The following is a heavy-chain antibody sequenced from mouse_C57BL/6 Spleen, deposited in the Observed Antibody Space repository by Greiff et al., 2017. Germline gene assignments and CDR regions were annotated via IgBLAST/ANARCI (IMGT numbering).Heavy chain of an antibody. Sequence: QVQLQQSGAELVKPGASVKMSCKASGYTFTSYWITWVKQRPGQGLEWIGDIYPGSGSTNYNEKFKSKATLTVDTSSSTAYMQLSSLTSEDSAVYYCARRVWDGYSYYAMDYWGQGTSVTVSS. J-gene: IGHJ4*01. V-gene: IGHV1-55*01. CDR1: GYTFTSYW. D-gene: IGHD2-3*01. CDR3: ARRVWDGYSYYAMDY. CDR2: IYPGSGST.